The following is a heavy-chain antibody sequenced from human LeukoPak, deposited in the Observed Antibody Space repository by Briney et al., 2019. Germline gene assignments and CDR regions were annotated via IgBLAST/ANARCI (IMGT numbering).Heavy chain of an antibody. CDR1: GFTFSSYW. CDR2: IKQDGSEK. D-gene: IGHD3-16*01. Sequence: GGSLRLSCAASGFTFSSYWMSWVRQAPGKGLEWVANIKQDGSEKYYVDSVKGRFTISRDNATNSLYLQMNSLRAEETAVYYCARENSFLGDNWFDPWGQGTLVTVSS. V-gene: IGHV3-7*04. CDR3: ARENSFLGDNWFDP. J-gene: IGHJ5*02.